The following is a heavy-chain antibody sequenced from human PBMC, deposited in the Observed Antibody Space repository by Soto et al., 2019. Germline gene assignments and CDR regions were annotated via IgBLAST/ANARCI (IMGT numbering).Heavy chain of an antibody. J-gene: IGHJ4*02. D-gene: IGHD5-18*01. CDR3: AHRPRACSYHFDY. V-gene: IGHV2-5*02. CDR1: GSSLTTRGVG. Sequence: QITLKESGPTLVKPTQTLTLTSTFTGSSLTTRGVGVGWIRQPPGKALEWLALIYWDNDEGYSPSLKSRLTITNEPSKHPLVLTMTNMGPVDTATYCCAHRPRACSYHFDYWGQGTLVSVSS. CDR2: IYWDNDE.